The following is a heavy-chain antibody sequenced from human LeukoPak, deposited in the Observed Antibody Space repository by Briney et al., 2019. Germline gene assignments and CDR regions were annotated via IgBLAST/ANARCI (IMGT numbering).Heavy chain of an antibody. CDR2: ISWNSGSI. D-gene: IGHD6-13*01. CDR3: AKVQAVAAAGYFDY. Sequence: GGSLRLSCAASGFTFSDYYMSWVRQAPGKGLEWVSGISWNSGSIGYADSVKGRFTISRDNAKNSLYLQMNSLRAEDTALYYCAKVQAVAAAGYFDYWGQGTLVTVSS. CDR1: GFTFSDYY. V-gene: IGHV3-9*01. J-gene: IGHJ4*02.